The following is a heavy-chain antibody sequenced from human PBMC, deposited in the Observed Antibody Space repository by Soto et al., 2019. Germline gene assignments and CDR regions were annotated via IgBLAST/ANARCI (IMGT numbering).Heavy chain of an antibody. CDR2: IPYTGGST. D-gene: IGHD6-19*01. Sequence: GGSLRLSCAGSGVTFSRYAFSWVRQAPGKGLEWVSSIPYTGGSTYYADSVKGRFTISRDNSKNTLYLQMNSLRAEDTAVYYCARDRVAGTSVFDYWGQGTLVIVSS. CDR1: GVTFSRYA. J-gene: IGHJ4*02. V-gene: IGHV3-23*01. CDR3: ARDRVAGTSVFDY.